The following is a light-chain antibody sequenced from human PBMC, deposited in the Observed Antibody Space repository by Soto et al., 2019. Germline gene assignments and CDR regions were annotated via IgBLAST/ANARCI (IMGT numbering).Light chain of an antibody. J-gene: IGLJ1*01. CDR3: SSYTRSTTRV. CDR2: DVS. Sequence: QSALTQPASVSGSPGQSITISCTGTSSDVGDYNYVSWYQQHPGKAPKLMIYDVSNRPSGVSNRFSGSKSGSTASLTISGLEAEDEAHYYCSSYTRSTTRVFGTGTKLTVL. CDR1: SSDVGDYNY. V-gene: IGLV2-14*01.